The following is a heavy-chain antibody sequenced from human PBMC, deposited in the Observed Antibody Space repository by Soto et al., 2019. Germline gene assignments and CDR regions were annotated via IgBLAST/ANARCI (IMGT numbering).Heavy chain of an antibody. CDR1: GGTFSSYA. CDR2: IIPIFGTA. CDR3: ARDHKRLPIVGATSWFDP. D-gene: IGHD1-26*01. V-gene: IGHV1-69*06. J-gene: IGHJ5*02. Sequence: GASVKVSCKASGGTFSSYAISWVRQAPGQGLEWMGGIIPIFGTANYAQKFQGRVTITADKSTSTAYMELSSLRSEDTAVYYCARDHKRLPIVGATSWFDPWGQGTLVTVSS.